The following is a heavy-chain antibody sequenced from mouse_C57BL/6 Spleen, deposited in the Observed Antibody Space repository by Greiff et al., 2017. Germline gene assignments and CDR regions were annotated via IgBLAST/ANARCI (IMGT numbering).Heavy chain of an antibody. D-gene: IGHD2-1*01. J-gene: IGHJ1*03. CDR3: AIPYGNYRNHWYFDV. CDR1: GYTITSYW. CDR2: IDPSDSYT. Sequence: QVQLQQPGAELVMPGASVTLSCKASGYTITSYWMHWVKQRPGQGLVWIGEIDPSDSYTNYNPKFKGKSTLTVDTSSSTAYMQHSSLTSEDSAVYYCAIPYGNYRNHWYFDVWGTGTTVTVSS. V-gene: IGHV1-69*01.